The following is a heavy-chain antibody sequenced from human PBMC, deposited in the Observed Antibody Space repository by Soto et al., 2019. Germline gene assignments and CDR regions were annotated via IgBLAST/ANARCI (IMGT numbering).Heavy chain of an antibody. Sequence: QVQLVESGGGVVQPGRSLRLSCAASGFTFSNYSMHWVRQAPGKGLEWVAVIWYDGSNKYYADSVKGRFTISRDNSKNTLYLQMNSLRAEDTAVYYCAREGGKYSYGQYFDYWGQGTLVTVSS. CDR1: GFTFSNYS. D-gene: IGHD5-18*01. CDR3: AREGGKYSYGQYFDY. CDR2: IWYDGSNK. V-gene: IGHV3-33*01. J-gene: IGHJ4*02.